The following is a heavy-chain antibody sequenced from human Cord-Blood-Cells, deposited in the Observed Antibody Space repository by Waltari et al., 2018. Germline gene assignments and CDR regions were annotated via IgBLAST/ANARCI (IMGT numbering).Heavy chain of an antibody. CDR1: GGSFSGYY. CDR3: ARGFWGTLYYFDY. Sequence: QVQLQQWGAGLLKPSETLSLTCAVYGGSFSGYYWSWIRQPPGKGLEWNGEINESGSANYNPSLKSRVTISVDTPNNQFSLKLSSVTAANTAVYYCARGFWGTLYYFDYWGQRTLVTVSS. D-gene: IGHD3-16*01. J-gene: IGHJ4*02. V-gene: IGHV4-34*01. CDR2: INESGSA.